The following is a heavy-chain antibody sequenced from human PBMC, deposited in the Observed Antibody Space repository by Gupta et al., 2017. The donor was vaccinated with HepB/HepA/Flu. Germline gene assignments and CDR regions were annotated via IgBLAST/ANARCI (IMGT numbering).Heavy chain of an antibody. CDR1: GFTFRDDY. D-gene: IGHD4-23*01. CDR3: ARGLDDYGGNSGAFDI. CDR2: ISSSGGII. Sequence: QVQLVESGGGLVKPGGSLRLSCAASGFTFRDDYMNWSRQAPGKGLEWLSFISSSGGIIYYADSVKGRFTMSRDNAKNSPYLQMNSLRAEDTAVYYCARGLDDYGGNSGAFDIWGQGTMVTVSS. V-gene: IGHV3-11*04. J-gene: IGHJ3*02.